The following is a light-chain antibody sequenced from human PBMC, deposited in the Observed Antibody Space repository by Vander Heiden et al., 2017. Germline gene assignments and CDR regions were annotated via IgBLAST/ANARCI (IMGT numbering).Light chain of an antibody. CDR3: SSYTSSSTV. J-gene: IGLJ2*01. V-gene: IGLV2-14*01. CDR1: SSDVGGYNY. CDR2: DVS. Sequence: QSALTQPASVSESPGQSITISCTGTSSDVGGYNYVSWYQQHPGKAPKLMIYDVSNRPSGVSNRFSGSKSGNTASLTISGLQAEDEAYYYCSSYTSSSTVFGGGTKLTVL.